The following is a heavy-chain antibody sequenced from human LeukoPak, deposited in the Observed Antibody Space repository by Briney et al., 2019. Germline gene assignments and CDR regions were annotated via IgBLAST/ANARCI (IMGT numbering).Heavy chain of an antibody. D-gene: IGHD3-22*01. J-gene: IGHJ4*02. V-gene: IGHV3-23*01. CDR1: GVTFSSYA. CDR3: AKPGERYYYDSSGYYFGY. Sequence: GGSLRLSCAASGVTFSSYAMSWVRQAPGKGLEWVSAISGSGGSTYYADSVKGRFTISRDNSKNTLYLQMNSLRAEDTAVYYCAKPGERYYYDSSGYYFGYWGQGTLVTVSS. CDR2: ISGSGGST.